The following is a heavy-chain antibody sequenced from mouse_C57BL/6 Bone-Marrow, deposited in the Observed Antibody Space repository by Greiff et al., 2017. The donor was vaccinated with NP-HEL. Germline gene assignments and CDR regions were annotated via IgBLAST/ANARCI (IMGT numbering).Heavy chain of an antibody. D-gene: IGHD2-5*01. CDR1: GFSINSDCY. V-gene: IGHV3-3*01. CDR2: TFYSGIT. J-gene: IGHJ2*01. Sequence: EVQLKESGPSLVRPSQTLSLTCTVTGFSINSDCYWIWIRQFPGNKLEYIGYTFYSGITYYNPSLESRTFITRDTSKNQFSLKLSSVTTEDTATYYWARDKYSNYGSFDYWGQGTTLTVSS. CDR3: ARDKYSNYGSFDY.